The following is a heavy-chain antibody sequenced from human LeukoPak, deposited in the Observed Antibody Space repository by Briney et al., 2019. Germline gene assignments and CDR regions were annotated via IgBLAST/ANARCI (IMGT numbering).Heavy chain of an antibody. Sequence: ASVKVSCKASGYTFTSYGIRWVRQAPGQGLEWMGWISAYNGNTNYAQKLQGRVTMTTDTSTSTAYMELRSLRSDDTAVYYCARDNIVVVPAAIEAYYYYYGMDVWGQGTTVTVSS. CDR2: ISAYNGNT. CDR3: ARDNIVVVPAAIEAYYYYYGMDV. V-gene: IGHV1-18*01. CDR1: GYTFTSYG. D-gene: IGHD2-2*01. J-gene: IGHJ6*02.